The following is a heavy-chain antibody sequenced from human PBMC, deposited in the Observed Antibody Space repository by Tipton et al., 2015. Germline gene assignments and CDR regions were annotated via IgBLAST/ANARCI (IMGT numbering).Heavy chain of an antibody. V-gene: IGHV5-51*01. D-gene: IGHD1-1*01. CDR1: GYDFSNYW. CDR3: TSLRGTINGNYFDP. Sequence: QLVQSGAEVKKPGESLMISCKGSGYDFSNYWIGWVRQAPGKGLEWLGTIYPGGSDTKYSPSFQGHVTISADESITTAYLQWSTLKASDTAMYYCTSLRGTINGNYFDPWGQGTLVIVSS. CDR2: IYPGGSDT. J-gene: IGHJ5*02.